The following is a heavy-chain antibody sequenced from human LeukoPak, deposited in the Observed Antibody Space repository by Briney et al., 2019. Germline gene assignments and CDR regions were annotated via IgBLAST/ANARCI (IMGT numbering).Heavy chain of an antibody. Sequence: PSETLSLTCTVSGGSISSSSYYWGWIRQPAGKGLEWIGRIYTSGSTNYNPSLKSRVTISVDTSKTQFSLKLSSVTAADTAVYYCARGWSRIVGDRCYYYYMDVWGKGTPVTVSS. D-gene: IGHD1-26*01. CDR1: GGSISSSSYY. CDR3: ARGWSRIVGDRCYYYYMDV. J-gene: IGHJ6*03. CDR2: IYTSGST. V-gene: IGHV4-61*02.